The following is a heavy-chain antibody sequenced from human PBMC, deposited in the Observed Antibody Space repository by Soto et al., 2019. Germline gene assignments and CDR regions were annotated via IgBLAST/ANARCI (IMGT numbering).Heavy chain of an antibody. D-gene: IGHD6-19*01. V-gene: IGHV3-30*03. Sequence: GGSLRLSCAASGFIFSSYGMNWVRQAPGKGLEWVAVMSFDGSIKYYADSVKGRFTISRDNSKNTLYLQVNSLRAEDTAVYYCATIAVPPAFDIWGQGTMVTVSS. CDR2: MSFDGSIK. CDR3: ATIAVPPAFDI. CDR1: GFIFSSYG. J-gene: IGHJ3*02.